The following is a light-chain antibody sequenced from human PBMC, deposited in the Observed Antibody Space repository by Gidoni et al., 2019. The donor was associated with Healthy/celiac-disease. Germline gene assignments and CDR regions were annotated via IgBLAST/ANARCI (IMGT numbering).Light chain of an antibody. Sequence: IQLTQSPSSLSASVGDRVTITCRASQGISSYLAWYQQKPGKAPKLLIYAASTLQSGVPSRFSGSGSGTDFTLTSRSLQPEDFATYDCQQLNSYPRTVXQGTKLEIK. V-gene: IGKV1-9*01. CDR1: QGISSY. CDR3: QQLNSYPRT. CDR2: AAS. J-gene: IGKJ2*01.